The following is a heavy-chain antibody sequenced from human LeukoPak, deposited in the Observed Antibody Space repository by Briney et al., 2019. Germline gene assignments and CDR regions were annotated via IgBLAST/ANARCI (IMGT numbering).Heavy chain of an antibody. J-gene: IGHJ5*02. CDR2: ISAYNGNT. D-gene: IGHD2-2*01. CDR1: GYTFTSYG. CDR3: ARVNSCSSTSCYAIKFDP. Sequence: ASVKVSCKASGYTFTSYGISWVRQAPGQGLEWMGWISAYNGNTNYAQKLQGRVTMTTDTSTSTAYMELRSLRSDDTAVYYCARVNSCSSTSCYAIKFDPWGQGTLVTVSS. V-gene: IGHV1-18*01.